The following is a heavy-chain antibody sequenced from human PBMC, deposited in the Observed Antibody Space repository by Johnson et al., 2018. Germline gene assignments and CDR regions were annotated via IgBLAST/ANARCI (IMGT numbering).Heavy chain of an antibody. CDR1: GFTFGDYP. CDR3: ARAGRQVGDYVGY. D-gene: IGHD6-25*01. V-gene: IGHV3-49*03. J-gene: IGHJ4*02. CDR2: IRKQTYGETP. Sequence: EVQLVESGGALVQAGRSLRLSCRTSGFTFGDYPMSWFRQAPGQGLVWVSYIRKQTYGETPEYAASVKGRLTISRDDSYSLAYLQMNSLRIEDTAIYYCARAGRQVGDYVGYWGQGTLVTVSS.